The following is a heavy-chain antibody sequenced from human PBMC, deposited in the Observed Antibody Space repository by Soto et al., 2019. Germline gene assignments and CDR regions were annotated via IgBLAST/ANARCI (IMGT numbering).Heavy chain of an antibody. D-gene: IGHD6-13*01. CDR2: ISSSSDYI. CDR3: ARARVYATGPLDF. V-gene: IGHV3-21*06. CDR1: GFTFTSYT. Sequence: SLRLSCAASGFTFTSYTMNWVREAPGKGLEWVSSISSSSDYIYYADSMKGRVTISRDNAKNSLFLDMNSLTGEDTAVYYCARARVYATGPLDFWGQGTLVTVSS. J-gene: IGHJ4*02.